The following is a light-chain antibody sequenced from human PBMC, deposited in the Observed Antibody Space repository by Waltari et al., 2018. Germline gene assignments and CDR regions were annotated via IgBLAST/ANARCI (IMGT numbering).Light chain of an antibody. V-gene: IGKV3-20*01. CDR1: QSITHTH. CDR2: DAS. J-gene: IGKJ3*01. Sequence: EIVLTHSPGPLSFSPGERATLSSRASQSITHTHMAWYQQKPGQAPRLVIYDASTRATDIPARFSGSGSGTDFTLTISRLEPEDFAVYYCQQYVRAPFTFGPGTKVEI. CDR3: QQYVRAPFT.